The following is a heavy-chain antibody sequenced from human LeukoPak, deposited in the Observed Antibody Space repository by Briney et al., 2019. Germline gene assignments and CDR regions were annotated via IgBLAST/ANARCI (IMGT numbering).Heavy chain of an antibody. CDR3: ARKAWSGYYYDY. CDR2: TNPSGGST. Sequence: ASVKVSCKASGYTFTSYYMHWVRQAPGQGLEWMGITNPSGGSTSYAQKFQGRVTMTRDTSTSTVYMELSSLRSEDTAVYYCARKAWSGYYYDYWGQGTLVTVSS. V-gene: IGHV1-46*01. D-gene: IGHD3-22*01. J-gene: IGHJ4*02. CDR1: GYTFTSYY.